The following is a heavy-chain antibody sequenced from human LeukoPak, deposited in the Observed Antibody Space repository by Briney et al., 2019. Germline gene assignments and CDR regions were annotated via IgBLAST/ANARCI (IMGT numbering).Heavy chain of an antibody. CDR2: INPNSGGT. D-gene: IGHD3-10*01. Sequence: ASVKVSCKASGYTFTGYYMHWVRQAPGQGLEWMGWINPNSGGTNYAQKFQGRVTMTRDTSISTAYMELSRLRSDDTAVYYCARDLSMVRGARYRPYNWFGPWGQGTLVTVSS. CDR3: ARDLSMVRGARYRPYNWFGP. V-gene: IGHV1-2*02. CDR1: GYTFTGYY. J-gene: IGHJ5*02.